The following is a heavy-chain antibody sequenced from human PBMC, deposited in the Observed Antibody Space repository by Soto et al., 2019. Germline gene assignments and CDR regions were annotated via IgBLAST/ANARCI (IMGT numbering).Heavy chain of an antibody. V-gene: IGHV3-33*01. CDR3: ARDGRYSYGLGNYGMDV. CDR2: IWYDGSNK. Sequence: VGSLRLSCAASGFTFSSYGMHWVRQAPGKGLEWVAVIWYDGSNKYYADSVKGRFTISRDNSKNTLYLQMNSLRAEDTAVYYCARDGRYSYGLGNYGMDVWGQGTTVTVSS. J-gene: IGHJ6*02. CDR1: GFTFSSYG. D-gene: IGHD5-18*01.